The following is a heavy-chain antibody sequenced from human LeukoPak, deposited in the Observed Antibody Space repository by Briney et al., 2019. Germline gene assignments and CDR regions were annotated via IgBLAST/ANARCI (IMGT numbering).Heavy chain of an antibody. CDR1: GGSISSGSYY. Sequence: SETLSLTCTVSGGSISSGSYYWSWIRQPAGKGLERIGRIYTSGSTNYNPSLKSRVTISVDTSKNQFSLKLSSVTAADTAVYYCAREERGIAVAGKGVFDYWGQGTLVTVSS. CDR3: AREERGIAVAGKGVFDY. V-gene: IGHV4-61*02. J-gene: IGHJ4*02. CDR2: IYTSGST. D-gene: IGHD6-19*01.